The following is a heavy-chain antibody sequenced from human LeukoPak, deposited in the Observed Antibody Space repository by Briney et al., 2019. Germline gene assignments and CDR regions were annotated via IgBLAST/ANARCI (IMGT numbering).Heavy chain of an antibody. CDR3: ARRDFWSGFYGMDV. CDR1: GYRFTSYW. CDR2: IYPGDSDT. J-gene: IGHJ6*02. D-gene: IGHD3-3*01. Sequence: GESLKISFKGSGYRFTSYWIGWVRPMPGKGLGWMGIIYPGDSDTRYSPSFQGQVTISADKSISTAYLQWSSLKASDTAMYYCARRDFWSGFYGMDVWGQGTTVTVSS. V-gene: IGHV5-51*01.